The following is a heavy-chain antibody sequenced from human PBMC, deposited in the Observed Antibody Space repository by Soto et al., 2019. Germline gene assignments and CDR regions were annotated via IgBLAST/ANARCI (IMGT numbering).Heavy chain of an antibody. D-gene: IGHD3-3*01. V-gene: IGHV3-23*01. CDR2: ITSGGST. CDR1: GFDFNSYA. J-gene: IGHJ4*02. CDR3: ATALRYVDWFTRRGY. Sequence: EVQLLESGGGLVQPGGSLRLSCAASGFDFNSYAMNWVRQAPGKGLEWLSAITSGGSTYYAGSLRGRFNISRDNSRNTVFLQLDNLRDDDTAVYYCATALRYVDWFTRRGYWGQGTLVTVSS.